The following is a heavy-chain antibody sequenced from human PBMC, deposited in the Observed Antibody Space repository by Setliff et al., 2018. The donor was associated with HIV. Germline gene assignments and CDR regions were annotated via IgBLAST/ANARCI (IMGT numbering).Heavy chain of an antibody. D-gene: IGHD3-22*01. CDR3: ARLEDYYDSSGYYYGLGDDY. V-gene: IGHV1-18*01. CDR2: ISAYNGNT. Sequence: GASVKVSCKASGYTFTSYGISWVRQAPGQGLEWMGWISAYNGNTNYAQKLQGRVTMTTDTSTSTAYMELRSLRSDDTAVYYCARLEDYYDSSGYYYGLGDDYWGQGTLVTVSS. J-gene: IGHJ4*02. CDR1: GYTFTSYG.